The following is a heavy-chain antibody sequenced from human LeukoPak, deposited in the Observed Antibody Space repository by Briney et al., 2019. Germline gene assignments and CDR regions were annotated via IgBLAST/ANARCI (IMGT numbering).Heavy chain of an antibody. Sequence: GGSLRLSCAASGFTFSSYAMSWVRQAPGKGLEWVSAISGSGGSTYYADSVKGRFTISRDNSKNTLYLQMNSLRAEDTAVYYCARLPTFYYDSSHYHYDYWGQGTLATVSS. CDR1: GFTFSSYA. CDR3: ARLPTFYYDSSHYHYDY. D-gene: IGHD3-22*01. V-gene: IGHV3-23*01. J-gene: IGHJ4*02. CDR2: ISGSGGST.